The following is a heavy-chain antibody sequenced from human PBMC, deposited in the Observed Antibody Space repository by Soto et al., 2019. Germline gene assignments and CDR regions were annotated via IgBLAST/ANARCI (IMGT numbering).Heavy chain of an antibody. Sequence: ASVKVSCKVSGYTLTELSMHWVRQAPGKGLEWMGGFDPEDGETIYAQKFQGRVTMTEDTSTDTAYMELSSLRSEDTAVYYCATYSPFPSVWGSYRRRDWYFDLWGRGTLVTVSS. D-gene: IGHD3-16*02. V-gene: IGHV1-24*01. CDR3: ATYSPFPSVWGSYRRRDWYFDL. J-gene: IGHJ2*01. CDR2: FDPEDGET. CDR1: GYTLTELS.